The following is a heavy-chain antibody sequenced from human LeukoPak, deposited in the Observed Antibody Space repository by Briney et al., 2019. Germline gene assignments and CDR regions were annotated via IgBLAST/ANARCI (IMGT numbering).Heavy chain of an antibody. V-gene: IGHV5-51*01. J-gene: IGHJ6*03. Sequence: GESLQISFKGSGYSFTSYWIGWVRPLPGKGLEWMGIIYPGDSDTRYSPSFQGQVTISADKSISTAYLQWSSLKASDTAMYYCARNGYSYGYYMDVWGKGTTVTVSS. CDR3: ARNGYSYGYYMDV. CDR2: IYPGDSDT. CDR1: GYSFTSYW. D-gene: IGHD5-18*01.